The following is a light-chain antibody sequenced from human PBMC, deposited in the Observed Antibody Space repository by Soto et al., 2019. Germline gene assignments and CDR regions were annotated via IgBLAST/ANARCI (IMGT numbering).Light chain of an antibody. V-gene: IGKV3D-15*01. CDR3: QQFHNWPPIN. J-gene: IGKJ5*01. CDR1: QSVSSNS. CDR2: GAS. Sequence: IVLTQSPGTLSLSPRERATLSCRASQSVSSNSLAWYHQKPGQPPRLLIYGASSRATGIPDRFSGSGSGTEFTLTISSLQSEDFAVYYCQQFHNWPPINFGQGTRLEIK.